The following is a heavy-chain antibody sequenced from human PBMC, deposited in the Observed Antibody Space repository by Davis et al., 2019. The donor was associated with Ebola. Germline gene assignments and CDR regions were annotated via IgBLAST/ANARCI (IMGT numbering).Heavy chain of an antibody. V-gene: IGHV4-39*07. D-gene: IGHD2-15*01. J-gene: IGHJ6*02. Sequence: MPSETLSLTCTVSGGSISSSSYYWSWIRQPPGKGLEWIGEINHSGSTNYNPSLKSRVTISVDTSKNQFSLKLSSVTAADTAVYYCARTRVVAATSFYYYYYGMDVWGQGATVTVSS. CDR1: GGSISSSSYY. CDR2: INHSGST. CDR3: ARTRVVAATSFYYYYYGMDV.